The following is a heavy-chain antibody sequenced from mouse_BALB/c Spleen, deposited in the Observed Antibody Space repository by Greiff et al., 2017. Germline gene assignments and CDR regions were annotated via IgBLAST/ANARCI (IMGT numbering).Heavy chain of an antibody. V-gene: IGHV1-87*01. Sequence: VQLVESGAELARPGASVKLSCKASGYTFTSYWMQWVKQRPGQGLEWIGAIYPGDGDTRYTQKFKGKATLTADKSSSTAYMQLSSLASEDSAVYYCARGGYGNYFAYWGQGTLVTVSA. D-gene: IGHD2-1*01. CDR1: GYTFTSYW. CDR2: IYPGDGDT. J-gene: IGHJ3*01. CDR3: ARGGYGNYFAY.